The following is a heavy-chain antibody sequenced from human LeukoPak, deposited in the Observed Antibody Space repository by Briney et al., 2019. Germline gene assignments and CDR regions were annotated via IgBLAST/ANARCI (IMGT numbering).Heavy chain of an antibody. CDR1: GFTFSSYA. J-gene: IGHJ4*02. V-gene: IGHV3-23*01. D-gene: IGHD3-10*01. Sequence: GRSLRLSCASSGFTFSSYAMSWVRQAPGKGLECVSAISGSGGSTYYADSVKGRFTISRDNSKHTLYLQMNSLRAEDTAVYYCAKDAYGSGSTFDYWGQGTLVTVSS. CDR3: AKDAYGSGSTFDY. CDR2: ISGSGGST.